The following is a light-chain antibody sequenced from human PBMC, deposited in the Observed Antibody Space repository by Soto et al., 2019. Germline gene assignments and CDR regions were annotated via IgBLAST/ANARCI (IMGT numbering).Light chain of an antibody. V-gene: IGKV2-28*01. Sequence: DIVMTQSPLSLPVTPGEPASISCRSSQSLLNSNGDNFLNWYLQKPGQSPHLLFYLGSNRASGVPDRFSGSGTGTAFTLKISSVEAEDGGVYYCMQALQAPFSFGGGTRVEIK. J-gene: IGKJ4*01. CDR1: QSLLNSNGDNF. CDR3: MQALQAPFS. CDR2: LGS.